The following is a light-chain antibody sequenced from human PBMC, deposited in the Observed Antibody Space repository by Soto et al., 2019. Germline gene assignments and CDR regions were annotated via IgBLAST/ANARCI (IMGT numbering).Light chain of an antibody. V-gene: IGLV2-14*01. J-gene: IGLJ1*01. CDR3: NSYAGDIIRFV. Sequence: QSALTQPASVSGSPGQSVTISCTGTSSDVGAYKYVSWYQQHPGKAPKLMIYEVSNRPSGVSNRFSGSKSGNTASLTISGLQADDEADYYCNSYAGDIIRFVFGTGT. CDR1: SSDVGAYKY. CDR2: EVS.